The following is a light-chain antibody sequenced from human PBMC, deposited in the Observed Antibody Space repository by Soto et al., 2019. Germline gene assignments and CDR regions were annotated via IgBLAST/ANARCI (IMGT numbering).Light chain of an antibody. Sequence: QLVLTQPPSVSGAPGQRVTISCTGSSSNFGAGYDVHWYQQLPGTAPKLLIYGNSNRPSGVPDRFSGSKSGTSASLAITGLQAEDEADYYCQSYDSSLSGVVFGGGTQLTVL. CDR2: GNS. CDR1: SSNFGAGYD. CDR3: QSYDSSLSGVV. V-gene: IGLV1-40*01. J-gene: IGLJ2*01.